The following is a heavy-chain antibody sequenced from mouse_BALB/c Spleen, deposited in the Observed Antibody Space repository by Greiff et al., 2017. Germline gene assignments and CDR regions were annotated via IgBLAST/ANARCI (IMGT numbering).Heavy chain of an antibody. CDR2: IDPYDSET. J-gene: IGHJ4*01. CDR3: ASGATMITTGYAMDY. Sequence: QVQLQQPGAELVRPGASVKLSCKASGYTFTSYWMNWVKQRPEQGLEWIGRIDPYDSETHYNQKFKDKAILTVDKSSSTAYMQLSSLTSEDSAVYYCASGATMITTGYAMDYWGQGTSVTVSS. CDR1: GYTFTSYW. V-gene: IGHV1-74*01. D-gene: IGHD2-4*01.